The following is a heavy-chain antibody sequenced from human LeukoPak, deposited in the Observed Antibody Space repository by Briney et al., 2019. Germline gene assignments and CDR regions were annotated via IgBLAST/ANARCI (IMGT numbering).Heavy chain of an antibody. CDR1: GFTFSNAW. CDR3: ARGSAYSYDFTRRERTKSRLDY. D-gene: IGHD5-18*01. Sequence: GGSLRLSCAASGFTFSNAWMSWVRQAPGKGLEWVAVISYDGSNKYYADSVKGRFTISRDNSKNTLYLQMNSLRAEDTAVYYCARGSAYSYDFTRRERTKSRLDYWGQGTLVTVSS. J-gene: IGHJ4*02. V-gene: IGHV3-30*03. CDR2: ISYDGSNK.